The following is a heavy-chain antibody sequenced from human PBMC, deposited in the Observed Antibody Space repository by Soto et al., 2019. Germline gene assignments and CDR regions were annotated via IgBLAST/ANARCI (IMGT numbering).Heavy chain of an antibody. CDR1: GYTFTSYY. V-gene: IGHV1-3*01. CDR3: AGHKEYYFDY. CDR2: INPSNGNT. J-gene: IGHJ4*02. Sequence: ASVKVSCKASGYTFTSYYMHWVRQAPGQRLEWMGRINPSNGNTKYSQKFQGRVTITRDTSASTAYMELSSLRSEDTAVYYCAGHKEYYFDYWGQGTLVTVS.